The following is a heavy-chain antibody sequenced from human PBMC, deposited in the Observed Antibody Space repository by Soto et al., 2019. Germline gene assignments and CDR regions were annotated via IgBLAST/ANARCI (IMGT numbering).Heavy chain of an antibody. CDR2: INPSGGST. CDR3: ARARQRITMDRGPSIDGMDV. CDR1: GYTFTSYY. D-gene: IGHD3-10*01. Sequence: ASVKVSCKASGYTFTSYYMHWVRQAPGQGLEWMGIINPSGGSTSYAQKFQGRVTMTRDTSTSTVYMELSSLRSEDTAVYYCARARQRITMDRGPSIDGMDVWGQGTTVTVSS. V-gene: IGHV1-46*01. J-gene: IGHJ6*02.